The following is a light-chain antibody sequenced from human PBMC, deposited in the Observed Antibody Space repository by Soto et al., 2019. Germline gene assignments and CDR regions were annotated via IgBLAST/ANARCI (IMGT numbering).Light chain of an antibody. J-gene: IGKJ1*01. CDR1: QSVDTC. CDR2: KAS. Sequence: DIQMTQSPSTLSASVGDRVTITCRASQSVDTCLAWYQQKPGKAPHLLIYKASSLETGVPSRFSGSGSVTELPLTISSLQPDDFATDYCQQFYRYPWTFGQGTKVEIK. CDR3: QQFYRYPWT. V-gene: IGKV1-5*03.